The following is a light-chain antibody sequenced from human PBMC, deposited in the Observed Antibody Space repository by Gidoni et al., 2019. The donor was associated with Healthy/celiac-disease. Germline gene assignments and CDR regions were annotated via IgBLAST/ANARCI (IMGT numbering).Light chain of an antibody. V-gene: IGKV1-39*01. CDR1: QSINSY. Sequence: DIQMTQSPSSLSASVGDRVTITCRASQSINSYLNWYQQKPGKAPKLLIYAASSLQSGVPSRFSDSGSGTDFTLTIGSLQPEDFATYYCQQSYRTPKWTFGQGTKVEIK. J-gene: IGKJ1*01. CDR3: QQSYRTPKWT. CDR2: AAS.